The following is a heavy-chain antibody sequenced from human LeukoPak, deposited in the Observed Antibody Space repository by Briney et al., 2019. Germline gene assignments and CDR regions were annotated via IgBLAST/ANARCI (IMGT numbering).Heavy chain of an antibody. D-gene: IGHD5-18*01. V-gene: IGHV3-74*01. CDR3: TRGGSDTAMAHDY. CDR2: INRGGSRT. CDR1: GFTFSNHW. Sequence: GGSLRLSCAASGFTFSNHWMHWVRQAPGKGLMWVSRINRGGSRTDYADSVRGRFTISRDDAKNTLYLQLNSLRAEDTAVYFCTRGGSDTAMAHDYWGQGTLVTVSS. J-gene: IGHJ4*02.